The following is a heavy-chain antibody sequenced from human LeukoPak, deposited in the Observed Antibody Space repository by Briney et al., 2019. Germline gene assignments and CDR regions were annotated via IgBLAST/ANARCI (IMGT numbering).Heavy chain of an antibody. CDR2: TYYRSKWYY. V-gene: IGHV6-1*01. CDR3: ARTRDLGPDY. J-gene: IGHJ4*02. D-gene: IGHD1-26*01. Sequence: SQTLSLTCVISGDSDSSNSTAWNWIRQSPSRGLEWLGRTYYRSKWYYHYAVSMKSRITVKPDTSKNQFSLQLNSVTPEDTAVYYCARTRDLGPDYWGQGTLVTVSS. CDR1: GDSDSSNSTA.